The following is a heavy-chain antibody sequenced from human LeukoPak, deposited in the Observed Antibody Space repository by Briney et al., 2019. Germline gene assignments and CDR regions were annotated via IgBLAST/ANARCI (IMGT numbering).Heavy chain of an antibody. J-gene: IGHJ3*02. CDR2: INSNRGGT. CDR1: GYTLTNYY. D-gene: IGHD3-3*01. CDR3: ARDHGDDAFDI. V-gene: IGHV1-2*02. Sequence: GASVKVSCKASGYTLTNYYIHWVRQAPGQGFEWMGWINSNRGGTNYAQKFQGRVTMTRDTSISTAYMELRSVRSDDTAVYYCARDHGDDAFDIWGPGTMVTVSS.